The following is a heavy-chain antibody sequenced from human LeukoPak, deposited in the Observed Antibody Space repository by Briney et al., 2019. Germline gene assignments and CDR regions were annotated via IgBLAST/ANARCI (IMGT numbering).Heavy chain of an antibody. Sequence: GGSLRLSCAASGFTFSSYSMNRVRQAPGKGLEWVSYISSSSSTIYYADSVKGRFTISRDNAKNSLYLQMNSLRAEDTAVYYCARVGRQLAWGQGTLVTVSS. CDR1: GFTFSSYS. CDR2: ISSSSSTI. J-gene: IGHJ4*02. V-gene: IGHV3-48*01. CDR3: ARVGRQLA. D-gene: IGHD6-6*01.